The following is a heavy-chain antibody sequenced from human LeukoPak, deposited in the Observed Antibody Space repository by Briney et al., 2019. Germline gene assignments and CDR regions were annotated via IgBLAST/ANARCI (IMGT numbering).Heavy chain of an antibody. CDR2: INPNSGGT. D-gene: IGHD2-2*01. CDR1: GYTFTGYY. J-gene: IGHJ4*02. Sequence: GASVKVSCKASGYTFTGYYMHWVRQAPGQGLEWMGWINPNSGGTNYAQKFQGRVTMTRDTSISTAYMELSRLRSDDTAVYYCARDAEYCSSTSCYWARFDYWGQGTLVTVSS. V-gene: IGHV1-2*02. CDR3: ARDAEYCSSTSCYWARFDY.